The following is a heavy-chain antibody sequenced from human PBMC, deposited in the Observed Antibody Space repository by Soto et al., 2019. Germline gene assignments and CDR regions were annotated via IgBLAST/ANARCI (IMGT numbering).Heavy chain of an antibody. CDR3: ARGTVGATLLPFDY. J-gene: IGHJ4*02. V-gene: IGHV1-18*01. D-gene: IGHD1-26*01. Sequence: ASVKVSCKASGYTFTSYGISWVRQAPGQGLEWMGWVSAYNGNTNYAQKLQGRVTMTTDTSTSTAYMELRSLRSDGTAVYYCARGTVGATLLPFDYWGQGTLVTVSS. CDR2: VSAYNGNT. CDR1: GYTFTSYG.